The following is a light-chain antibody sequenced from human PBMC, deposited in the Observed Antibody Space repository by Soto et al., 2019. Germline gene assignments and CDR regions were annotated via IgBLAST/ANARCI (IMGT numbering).Light chain of an antibody. CDR2: GNS. V-gene: IGLV1-40*01. Sequence: QSVLTQPPSVSGAPGQRVTISCTGSSSNIGAGYDVHWYQQLPGTAPKLLIYGNSNRPSGVPDRFSGSKSGTSASLAITGLHAEDEADYYCQSYDSSLSGSGVVFGGGTKVTVL. J-gene: IGLJ2*01. CDR3: QSYDSSLSGSGVV. CDR1: SSNIGAGYD.